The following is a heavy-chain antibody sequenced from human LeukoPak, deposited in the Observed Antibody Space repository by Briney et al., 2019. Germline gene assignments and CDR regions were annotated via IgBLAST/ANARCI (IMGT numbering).Heavy chain of an antibody. Sequence: PGGSLRLSCAASGLTVSSNYMSWVRQAPGKGLEWVSVIYSGGSTYYADSVKGRFTISRDNSKNTLYLQMNSLRAEDTAVYYCARVVELLWFGEPTGWFDPWGQGTLVTVSS. CDR2: IYSGGST. V-gene: IGHV3-53*01. D-gene: IGHD3-10*01. CDR3: ARVVELLWFGEPTGWFDP. CDR1: GLTVSSNY. J-gene: IGHJ5*02.